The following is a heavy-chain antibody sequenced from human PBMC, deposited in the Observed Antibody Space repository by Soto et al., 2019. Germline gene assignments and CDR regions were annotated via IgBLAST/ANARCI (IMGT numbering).Heavy chain of an antibody. CDR3: ARCSRWLQSNFDY. D-gene: IGHD5-12*01. CDR2: ISYDGSNE. CDR1: GFTFSSYA. Sequence: QVQLVESGGGVVQPGRSLRLSCGASGFTFSSYAIHWVRQAPGKGLEWVAVISYDGSNEYYADSVKGRFTISRDNSKNMLYLQMNSLRGEDTAVYYCARCSRWLQSNFDYWGQGTLVTVSS. J-gene: IGHJ4*02. V-gene: IGHV3-30-3*01.